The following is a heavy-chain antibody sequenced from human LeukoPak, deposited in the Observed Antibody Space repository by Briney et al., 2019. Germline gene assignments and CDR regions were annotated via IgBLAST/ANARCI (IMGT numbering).Heavy chain of an antibody. D-gene: IGHD3-10*01. J-gene: IGHJ6*03. Sequence: GGSLRLSCAASGFTFSSYSMNWVRQAPGKGLEWVSSISSSSSYIYYADSMKGRFTISRDNAKNSLYLQMNSLRVEDTAVYYCARDRDGFSLVRDRTYYYMDVWGKGTTVTVSS. CDR2: ISSSSSYI. V-gene: IGHV3-21*01. CDR3: ARDRDGFSLVRDRTYYYMDV. CDR1: GFTFSSYS.